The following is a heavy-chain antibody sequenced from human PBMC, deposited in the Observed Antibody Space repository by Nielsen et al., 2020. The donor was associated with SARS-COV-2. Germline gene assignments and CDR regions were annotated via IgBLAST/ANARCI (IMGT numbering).Heavy chain of an antibody. CDR2: ISYDGNNK. CDR3: AKELEVCCHYMDV. V-gene: IGHV3-30*18. Sequence: GESLKISCAASEFTFNSYGMHWVRQAPGKGLEWVAVISYDGNNKYYADSVKGRFTISRDNSKNTLYLQMNSLRAEDTAVYYCAKELEVCCHYMDVWGKGTTVTVSS. CDR1: EFTFNSYG. D-gene: IGHD5/OR15-5a*01. J-gene: IGHJ6*03.